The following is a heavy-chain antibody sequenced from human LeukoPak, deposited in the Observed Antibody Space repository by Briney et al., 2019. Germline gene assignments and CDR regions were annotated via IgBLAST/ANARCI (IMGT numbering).Heavy chain of an antibody. J-gene: IGHJ4*02. V-gene: IGHV3-66*01. D-gene: IGHD3-22*01. Sequence: PGGSLRLSCAASGFTVSSNYMSWVRQAPGKGLEWVSVIYSGGSTYYADSVKGRFTISRGNSKNTLYLQMNSLRAEDTAVYYCAGGNGFDYYDSSGSDYWGQGTLVTVSS. CDR2: IYSGGST. CDR3: AGGNGFDYYDSSGSDY. CDR1: GFTVSSNY.